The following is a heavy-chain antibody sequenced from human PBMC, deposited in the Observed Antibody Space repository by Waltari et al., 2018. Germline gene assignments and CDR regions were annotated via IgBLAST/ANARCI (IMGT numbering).Heavy chain of an antibody. Sequence: EVQLVESGGGLVKPGGSLRLSCAASGFTFSSYSMNWVRQAPGKGLEWVSSISSSSSYIYYADSVKGRFTISRDNAKNSLYLQMNSLRAEDTAVYYCARARAHIVGATRTYYYYGMDVWGQGTTVTVSS. D-gene: IGHD1-26*01. CDR1: GFTFSSYS. J-gene: IGHJ6*02. CDR3: ARARAHIVGATRTYYYYGMDV. CDR2: ISSSSSYI. V-gene: IGHV3-21*01.